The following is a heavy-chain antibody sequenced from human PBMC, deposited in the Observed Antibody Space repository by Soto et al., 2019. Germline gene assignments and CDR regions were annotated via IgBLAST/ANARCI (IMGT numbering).Heavy chain of an antibody. CDR1: GFPFSTYA. CDR2: ISGSGVST. D-gene: IGHD3-22*01. Sequence: LRLSCAASGFPFSTYAMGWVRQAPGKGLEWVSSISGSGVSTYYADSVKGRFTVSRDNSKNTLYLQMNSLGAEDTAIYYCAKDSRLYDSTYFFDPWGQGTPVTVSS. V-gene: IGHV3-23*01. J-gene: IGHJ5*02. CDR3: AKDSRLYDSTYFFDP.